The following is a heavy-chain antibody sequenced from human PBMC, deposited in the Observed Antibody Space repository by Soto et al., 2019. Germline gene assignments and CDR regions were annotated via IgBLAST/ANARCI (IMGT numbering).Heavy chain of an antibody. CDR2: INPRGGST. Sequence: GASVPVSCQASVYTFTSYYMHWVRQAPAQGLAWMGIINPRGGSTSYAQKFQGRVTTTSDTSTSTVYMELSSLRSEETAVYYCAREREMATLLLGRYYGMDVWGQGTTVTVSS. V-gene: IGHV1-46*01. D-gene: IGHD5-12*01. J-gene: IGHJ6*02. CDR1: VYTFTSYY. CDR3: AREREMATLLLGRYYGMDV.